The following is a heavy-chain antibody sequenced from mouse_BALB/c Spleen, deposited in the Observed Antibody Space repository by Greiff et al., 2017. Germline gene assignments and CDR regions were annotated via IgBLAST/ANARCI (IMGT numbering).Heavy chain of an antibody. D-gene: IGHD1-1*01. CDR1: GYTFTSYW. CDR3: ARYYYGSPWFAY. J-gene: IGHJ3*01. CDR2: INPSTGYT. V-gene: IGHV1-7*01. Sequence: QVQLQQSGAELAKPGASVKMSCKASGYTFTSYWMHWVKQRPGQGLEWTGYINPSTGYTEYNQKFKDKATLTADKSSSTAYMQLSSLTSEDSAVYYCARYYYGSPWFAYWGQGTLVTVSA.